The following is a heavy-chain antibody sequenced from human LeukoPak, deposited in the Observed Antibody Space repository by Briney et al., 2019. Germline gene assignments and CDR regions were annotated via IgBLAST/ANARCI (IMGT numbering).Heavy chain of an antibody. Sequence: SETLSLTCTVSGGSISSYYWSWIRQPAGKGLEWIGRIYTSGSTNYNPSLKSRVTMSVDTSKNQFSLKLSSVTAADTAVYYCARDLESPSYDFWSGQRWFDPWGQGTLVTVSS. V-gene: IGHV4-4*07. CDR1: GGSISSYY. CDR3: ARDLESPSYDFWSGQRWFDP. CDR2: IYTSGST. D-gene: IGHD3-3*01. J-gene: IGHJ5*02.